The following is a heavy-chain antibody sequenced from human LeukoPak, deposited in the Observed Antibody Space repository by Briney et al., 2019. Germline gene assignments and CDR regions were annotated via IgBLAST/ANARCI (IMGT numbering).Heavy chain of an antibody. D-gene: IGHD3-22*01. CDR2: ISGSGGST. CDR1: GFTFSSYA. V-gene: IGHV3-23*01. J-gene: IGHJ4*02. CDR3: AKASWPATNYYDSSGPDY. Sequence: GGSLRLSCAASGFTFSSYAMSWVRQAPGKGLEWVSAISGSGGSTYYADSVKGRFTISRDNSMNTLYLQMNSLRAEDTAVYYCAKASWPATNYYDSSGPDYWGQGTLVTVSS.